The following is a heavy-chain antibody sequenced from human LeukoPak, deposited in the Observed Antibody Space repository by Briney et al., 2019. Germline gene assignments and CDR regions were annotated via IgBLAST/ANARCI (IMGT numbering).Heavy chain of an antibody. CDR3: ARGVQLWLNSYYYYYMDV. CDR1: GYTFTGYY. V-gene: IGHV1-2*02. CDR2: INPNSGGT. D-gene: IGHD5-18*01. J-gene: IGHJ6*03. Sequence: ASVKVSCKASGYTFTGYYMHWVRQAPGQGLEWMGWINPNSGGTNYAQKFQGRVTMTRDTSISTAYMELSSLRSEDTAVYYCARGVQLWLNSYYYYYMDVWGKGTTVTVSS.